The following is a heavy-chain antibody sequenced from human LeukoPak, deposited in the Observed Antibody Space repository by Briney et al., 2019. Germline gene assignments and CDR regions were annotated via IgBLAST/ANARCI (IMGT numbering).Heavy chain of an antibody. CDR1: GGTFSSYA. CDR3: ARDHYYDSSGYYSWFGP. D-gene: IGHD3-22*01. J-gene: IGHJ5*02. CDR2: FIPIFGIA. Sequence: SVKVSCKASGGTFSSYAISWVRQAPGQGLEWMGRFIPIFGIANYAQKFQGRVTITADKSTSTAYMELSSLRSEDTAVYYCARDHYYDSSGYYSWFGPWGQGTLVTVSS. V-gene: IGHV1-69*04.